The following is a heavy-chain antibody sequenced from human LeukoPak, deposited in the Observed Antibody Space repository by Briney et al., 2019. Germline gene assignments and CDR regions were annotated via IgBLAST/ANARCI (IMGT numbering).Heavy chain of an antibody. CDR3: AKGPLDDYRDDRWFDH. CDR2: ISGSGDRS. V-gene: IGHV3-23*01. J-gene: IGHJ5*02. CDR1: GFTFSSYA. Sequence: GGSLRLSCAASGFTFSSYAMNWVRQAPGKGLEWVSIISGSGDRSYYADSVKGRFTVSRDNSKNTLYLQMNSLRAEDTAVYYCAKGPLDDYRDDRWFDHWGQGTLVTVSS. D-gene: IGHD4-17*01.